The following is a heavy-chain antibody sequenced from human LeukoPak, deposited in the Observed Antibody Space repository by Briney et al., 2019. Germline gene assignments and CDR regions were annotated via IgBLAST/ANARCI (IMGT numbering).Heavy chain of an antibody. CDR3: ARLKSGFDY. Sequence: GESLKISCQGSGYDFTSYWIGWVRQMPGKGLELMGVMYPDDSDTRYSPSFQGQVTISADKSISTAYLQWSSLKASDTAMYYCARLKSGFDYWGQGTLVTVSS. J-gene: IGHJ4*02. CDR2: MYPDDSDT. CDR1: GYDFTSYW. V-gene: IGHV5-51*01.